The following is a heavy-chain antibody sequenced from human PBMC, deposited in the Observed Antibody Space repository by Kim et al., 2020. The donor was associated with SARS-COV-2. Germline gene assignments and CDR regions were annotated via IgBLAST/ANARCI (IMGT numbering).Heavy chain of an antibody. CDR2: IWYDGSNK. V-gene: IGHV3-33*01. J-gene: IGHJ6*02. Sequence: GGSLSLSCAASGFTFSSYGMHWVRQAPGKGLEWVAVIWYDGSNKYFADSVKGRFTISRDNSKNTLYLQMNSLRAEDTAVYYCARENAPTDYYYYCMDVWGQGPRVTVS. CDR1: GFTFSSYG. CDR3: ARENAPTDYYYYCMDV. D-gene: IGHD4-4*01.